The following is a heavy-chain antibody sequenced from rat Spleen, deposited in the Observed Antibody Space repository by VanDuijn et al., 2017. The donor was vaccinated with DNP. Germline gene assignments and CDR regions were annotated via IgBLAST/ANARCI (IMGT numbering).Heavy chain of an antibody. J-gene: IGHJ2*01. CDR2: ISTGGGNT. CDR3: ARPGRPPPYFDY. Sequence: EVQLVESGGGPVQPGRSLKLSCAASGFTFSNYGMAWVRQAPTKGLEWVASISTGGGNTYYQDSVKGRFTISRDNAKNTLYLQMDSLRSEDTATYYCARPGRPPPYFDYWGQGFMVTVSS. D-gene: IGHD3-1*01. V-gene: IGHV5S13*01. CDR1: GFTFSNYG.